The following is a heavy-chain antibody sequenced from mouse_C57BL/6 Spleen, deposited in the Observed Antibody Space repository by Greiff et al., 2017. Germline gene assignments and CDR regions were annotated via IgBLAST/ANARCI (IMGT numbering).Heavy chain of an antibody. CDR2: IHPNSGST. CDR1: GYTFTSYW. D-gene: IGHD2-3*01. V-gene: IGHV1-64*01. CDR3: ARPFSDGYYSWFAY. Sequence: QVQLKQPGAELVKPGASVKLSCKASGYTFTSYWMHWVKQRPGQGLEWIGMIHPNSGSTNYNEKFKSKATLTVDKSSSTAYMQLSSLTSEDSAVYYCARPFSDGYYSWFAYWGQGTLVTVSA. J-gene: IGHJ3*01.